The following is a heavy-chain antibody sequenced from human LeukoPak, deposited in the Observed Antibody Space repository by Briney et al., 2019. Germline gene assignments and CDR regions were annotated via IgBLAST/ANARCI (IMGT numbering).Heavy chain of an antibody. J-gene: IGHJ5*02. CDR3: AKDRRSSSWSWFDP. Sequence: GGSLRLSCAASGFTFSSYAVSWVRQAPGKGLEWVSAISGSGGSTYYADSVKGRFTISRDNSKNTLYLQMNSLRAEDTAVYYCAKDRRSSSWSWFDPWGQGTLVTVSS. V-gene: IGHV3-23*01. CDR1: GFTFSSYA. D-gene: IGHD6-13*01. CDR2: ISGSGGST.